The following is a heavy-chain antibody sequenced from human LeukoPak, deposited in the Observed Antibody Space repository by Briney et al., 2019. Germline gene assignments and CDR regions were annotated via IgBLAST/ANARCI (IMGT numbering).Heavy chain of an antibody. CDR1: GGSISSSSYY. J-gene: IGHJ5*02. Sequence: PSETLSLTCTVSGGSISSSSYYWGWIRQPPGKGLEWIGSIYYSGSTYYNPSLKSRVTISVDTSKNQFSLKLSSVTAADTGVYYCARLEGSGWYVGNWFDPWGQGTLVTVSS. CDR2: IYYSGST. D-gene: IGHD6-19*01. V-gene: IGHV4-39*01. CDR3: ARLEGSGWYVGNWFDP.